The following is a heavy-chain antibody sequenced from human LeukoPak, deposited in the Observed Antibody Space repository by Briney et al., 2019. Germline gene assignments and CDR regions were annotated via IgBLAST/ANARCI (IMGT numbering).Heavy chain of an antibody. CDR2: INPNSGGT. D-gene: IGHD3-22*01. CDR1: GYTFTGYY. J-gene: IGHJ3*02. Sequence: ASVKVSCKASGYTFTGYYMHWGRQAPGQGLEWMGWINPNSGGTNYAQKFQGRVTMTRDTSISTAYMELSRLRSDDTAVYYCARDSAEDYYDSSGYYQSDAFDIWGQGTMVTVSS. V-gene: IGHV1-2*02. CDR3: ARDSAEDYYDSSGYYQSDAFDI.